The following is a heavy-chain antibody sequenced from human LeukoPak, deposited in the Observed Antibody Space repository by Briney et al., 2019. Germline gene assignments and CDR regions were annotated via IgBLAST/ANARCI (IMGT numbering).Heavy chain of an antibody. Sequence: GGSLRLSCAGSGFSFSNYWMSWVRQAPGKGLEWVANIKQDGSEKYYVDSVKGRFTISRDNAKNSLYLQMNSLRAEDTAVYYCARDTGGGYSCYDCWGQGTLVTVSS. CDR2: IKQDGSEK. V-gene: IGHV3-7*01. D-gene: IGHD5-18*01. CDR3: ARDTGGGYSCYDC. CDR1: GFSFSNYW. J-gene: IGHJ4*02.